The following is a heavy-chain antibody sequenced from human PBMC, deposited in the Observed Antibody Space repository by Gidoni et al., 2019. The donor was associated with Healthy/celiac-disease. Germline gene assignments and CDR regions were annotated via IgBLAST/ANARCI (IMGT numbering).Heavy chain of an antibody. J-gene: IGHJ4*02. V-gene: IGHV4-59*08. Sequence: QVQLQESGPGLVKPSETLSLTCTVSGGSISSYYWSWIRQPPGKGLEWIGYIYYSGSTNYNPSLKSGVTISVDTSKNQFSLKLSSVTAADTAVYYCARSTVIAAAGTLYYFDYWGQGTLVTVSS. D-gene: IGHD6-13*01. CDR2: IYYSGST. CDR3: ARSTVIAAAGTLYYFDY. CDR1: GGSISSYY.